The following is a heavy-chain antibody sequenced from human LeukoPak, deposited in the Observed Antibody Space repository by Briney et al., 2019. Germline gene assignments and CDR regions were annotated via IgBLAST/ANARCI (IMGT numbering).Heavy chain of an antibody. D-gene: IGHD3-10*01. Sequence: GGSLRLSCAASGLTVSTNYMSWVRQAPEKGLEWVSSIYSGGGTCHADSVKGRFTISRDNSKNTVYLQMNSLRGEDTAVYYCARANQYASGSYFIDYWGQGTLVTVSS. J-gene: IGHJ4*02. CDR3: ARANQYASGSYFIDY. CDR2: IYSGGGT. V-gene: IGHV3-53*01. CDR1: GLTVSTNY.